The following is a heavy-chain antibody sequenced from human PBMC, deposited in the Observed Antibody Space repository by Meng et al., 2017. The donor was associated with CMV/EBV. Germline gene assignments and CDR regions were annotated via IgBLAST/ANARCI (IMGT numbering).Heavy chain of an antibody. V-gene: IGHV3-7*01. CDR2: IKQDGSEK. D-gene: IGHD7-27*01. Sequence: GESLKISCAASGFTFSSYGMHWVRQAPGKGLEWVANIKQDGSEKYYVDSVKGRFTISRDNAKNSLYLQMNSLRAEDTAVYYCARENWGDAFDIWGQGTMVTVSS. J-gene: IGHJ3*02. CDR1: GFTFSSYG. CDR3: ARENWGDAFDI.